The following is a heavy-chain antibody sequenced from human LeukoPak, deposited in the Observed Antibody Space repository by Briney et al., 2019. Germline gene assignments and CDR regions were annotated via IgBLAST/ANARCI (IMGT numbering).Heavy chain of an antibody. Sequence: SGGSLRLSCAASGFIFSDSWMHWVRQAPGKGLEWVANIKQDGSAKFYVDSVKGRFTISRDNVKNSLYLQMNSLTAEDTAVYYCARGASVDSRGQGTLVTVSS. CDR2: IKQDGSAK. J-gene: IGHJ5*01. CDR3: ARGASVDS. CDR1: GFIFSDSW. V-gene: IGHV3-7*01.